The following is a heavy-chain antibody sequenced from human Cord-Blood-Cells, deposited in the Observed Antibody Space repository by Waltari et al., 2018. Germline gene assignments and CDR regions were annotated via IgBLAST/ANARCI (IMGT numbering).Heavy chain of an antibody. CDR3: AARSSSWYAFDI. CDR2: IYYSGST. Sequence: QLQLQESGPGLVKPSATLSLTCTVSGGSISSSSYYWGWIRQPPGKGLEWIGSIYYSGSTYYNPSLKSRVTISVDTSKNQFSLKLSSVTAADTAVYYCAARSSSWYAFDIWGQGTMVTVSS. V-gene: IGHV4-39*01. J-gene: IGHJ3*02. CDR1: GGSISSSSYY. D-gene: IGHD6-13*01.